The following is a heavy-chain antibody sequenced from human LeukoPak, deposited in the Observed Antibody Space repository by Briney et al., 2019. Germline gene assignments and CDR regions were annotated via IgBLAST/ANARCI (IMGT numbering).Heavy chain of an antibody. V-gene: IGHV1-69*06. J-gene: IGHJ5*02. CDR1: GYTFTGYH. D-gene: IGHD1-7*01. Sequence: SVKISCKASGYTFTGYHMHWVRQAPGQGLEWMGWIIPIFGTANYAQKFQGRVTITADKSTSTAYMEVSSLRSEDTAVYYCARGRYNWNYPNWFDPWGQGTLVTVSS. CDR3: ARGRYNWNYPNWFDP. CDR2: IIPIFGTA.